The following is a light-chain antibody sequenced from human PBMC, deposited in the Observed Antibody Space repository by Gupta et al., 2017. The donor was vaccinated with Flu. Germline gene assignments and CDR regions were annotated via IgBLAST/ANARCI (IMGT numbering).Light chain of an antibody. CDR2: QST. J-gene: IGLJ2*01. CDR3: QAWRVDSFV. CDR1: DLDKKH. Sequence: SAGQTASIDCSGDDLDKKHICWYQQKSGQSPGWVISQSTERQSGFSEPFSATASARTVNLTIAETQSVDESDYFCQAWRVDSFVFGGGTTLTVL. V-gene: IGLV3-1*01.